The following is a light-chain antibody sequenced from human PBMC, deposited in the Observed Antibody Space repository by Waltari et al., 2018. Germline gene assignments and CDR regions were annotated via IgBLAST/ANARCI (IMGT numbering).Light chain of an antibody. V-gene: IGLV2-14*03. Sequence: QSALTQPASVSGSPGQSITISCTGTSSDVGGYNYVPWYQQHPGKAPKLMIYDVSTRPSGVSNRFSGSKSGNTASLTISGLQNEDEADYYCNSYTSSSTLVFGGGTKLTVL. CDR3: NSYTSSSTLV. J-gene: IGLJ2*01. CDR1: SSDVGGYNY. CDR2: DVS.